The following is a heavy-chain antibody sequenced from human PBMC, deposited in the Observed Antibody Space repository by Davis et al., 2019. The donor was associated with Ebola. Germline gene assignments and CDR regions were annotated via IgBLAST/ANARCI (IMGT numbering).Heavy chain of an antibody. Sequence: AASVKVSCKASGYTFTGYYMHWVRQAPGQGLEWMGWISAYNGNTNYAQKFQGRVTITRDTSAGTAYMELSSLRSDDTAAYYCARPLYGNSWFGYVFDIWGQGTMVTVSS. CDR1: GYTFTGYY. CDR2: ISAYNGNT. D-gene: IGHD6-13*01. CDR3: ARPLYGNSWFGYVFDI. V-gene: IGHV1-18*04. J-gene: IGHJ3*02.